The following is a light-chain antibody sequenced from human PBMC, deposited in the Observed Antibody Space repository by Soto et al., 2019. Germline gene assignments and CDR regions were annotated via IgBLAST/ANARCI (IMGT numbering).Light chain of an antibody. CDR1: SSNIGSNT. V-gene: IGLV1-44*01. CDR2: SNN. Sequence: QSVLTQPPSASGTPGQRVTISCSGSSSNIGSNTVNWYQQLPGTAPQPLIYSNNQRPSGVPDRCSGSKSGTSASLAISGLHSEDEADYYCAAWDDSLNGPVLGGGTEVTVL. CDR3: AAWDDSLNGPV. J-gene: IGLJ2*01.